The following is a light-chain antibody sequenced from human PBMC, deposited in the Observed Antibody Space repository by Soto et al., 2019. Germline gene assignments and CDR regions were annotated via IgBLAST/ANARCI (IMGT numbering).Light chain of an antibody. CDR2: DVS. V-gene: IGLV2-14*01. J-gene: IGLJ2*01. CDR1: SSDVGGYNY. CDR3: SSYTSSSTVV. Sequence: QSALTRRASVSGSPGQSITISCTGTSSDVGGYNYVSWYQQHPGKAPKLMIYDVSNRPSGVSNRFSGSKSGNTASLTISGLQAEDDADYYCSSYTSSSTVVFGVGTKLTVL.